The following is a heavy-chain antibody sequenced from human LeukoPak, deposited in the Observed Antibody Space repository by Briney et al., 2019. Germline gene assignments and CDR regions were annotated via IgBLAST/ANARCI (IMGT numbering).Heavy chain of an antibody. Sequence: AGGSLRLSCAASGFTFSTFEMNWVRQAPGKGLEWVSFISSSDSTTYYADSVKGRFTISRDNAKNSLYLQMNSLRAEDTAVYYCARGYSGYTPPGYWGQGTLVTVSS. CDR3: ARGYSGYTPPGY. V-gene: IGHV3-48*03. CDR2: ISSSDSTT. CDR1: GFTFSTFE. D-gene: IGHD5-12*01. J-gene: IGHJ4*02.